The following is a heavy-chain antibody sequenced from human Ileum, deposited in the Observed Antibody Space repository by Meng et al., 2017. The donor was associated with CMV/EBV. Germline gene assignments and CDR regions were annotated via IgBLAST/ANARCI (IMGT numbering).Heavy chain of an antibody. CDR1: GYTFNSNN. J-gene: IGHJ4*02. D-gene: IGHD1-26*01. V-gene: IGHV7-4-1*02. CDR2: IDTNTGNP. CDR3: ARDGLSGRYFDY. Sequence: QVPLVQSRSELKKPGASVEVSCKTSGYTFNSNNIIWVRQGPGQGPEWMGWIDTNTGNPTYAQGLTGMFVFSLDTSVNTAYLQISSLKAEDTAVYYCARDGLSGRYFDYWGQGTLVTVSS.